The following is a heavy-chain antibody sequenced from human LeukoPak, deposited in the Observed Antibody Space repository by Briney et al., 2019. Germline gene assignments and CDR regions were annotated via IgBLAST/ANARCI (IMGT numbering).Heavy chain of an antibody. J-gene: IGHJ4*02. CDR1: GFTFSSYA. V-gene: IGHV3-30*02. CDR3: AKGGLTVLDY. D-gene: IGHD3-9*01. Sequence: GRSLRLSCAASGFTFSSYAMHWVRQAPGKGLEWVAFIRYDGNNKYYADSVKGRFTISRDNSKNTLYLQMNSLRAEDTAVYYCAKGGLTVLDYWGQGTPVTVSS. CDR2: IRYDGNNK.